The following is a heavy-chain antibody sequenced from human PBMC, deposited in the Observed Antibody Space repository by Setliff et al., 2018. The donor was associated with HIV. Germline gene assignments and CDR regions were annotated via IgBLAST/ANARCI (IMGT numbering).Heavy chain of an antibody. CDR1: GYTFINYA. D-gene: IGHD1-26*01. V-gene: IGHV1-2*02. CDR2: INPNSGDT. J-gene: IGHJ1*01. CDR3: ARLPKVGAKTGGQH. Sequence: SVKVSCKASGYTFINYAMNWVRQAPGQGLEWMGWINPNSGDTNYAQKFQGRVTMTRDTSTSTVYMEVSSLRSDDTAVYYCARLPKVGAKTGGQHWGQGTLVTVSS.